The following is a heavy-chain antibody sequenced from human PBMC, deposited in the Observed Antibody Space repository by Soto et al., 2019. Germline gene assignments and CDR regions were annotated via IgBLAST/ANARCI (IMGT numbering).Heavy chain of an antibody. D-gene: IGHD6-19*01. CDR3: ATESLAVLGCLVNDYF. J-gene: IGHJ1*01. CDR2: IGTSETIR. V-gene: IGHV3-48*03. CDR1: GFTFSSYE. Sequence: EVQLEESGGGLVQPGGSLRLSCAASGFTFSSYEMNWVRQVPGKGLQWVSYIGTSETIRYYADSVKGRFTISRDNAKNSLYLQMSSPSAQETASYCSATESLAVLGCLVNDYF.